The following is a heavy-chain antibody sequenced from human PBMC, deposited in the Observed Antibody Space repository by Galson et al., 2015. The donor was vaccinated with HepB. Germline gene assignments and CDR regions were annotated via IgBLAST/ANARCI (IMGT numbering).Heavy chain of an antibody. CDR3: ARYFYDRGAFDI. D-gene: IGHD3-22*01. Sequence: LRLSCAASGFTFSSYVMHWVRQAPGKGLEWVAIISYGGSNNHYADSVKGRFIISRDNSKNTQYLQMNSLRAEDTALYYCARYFYDRGAFDIWGQGTMVTVSS. V-gene: IGHV3-30*04. CDR1: GFTFSSYV. CDR2: ISYGGSNN. J-gene: IGHJ3*02.